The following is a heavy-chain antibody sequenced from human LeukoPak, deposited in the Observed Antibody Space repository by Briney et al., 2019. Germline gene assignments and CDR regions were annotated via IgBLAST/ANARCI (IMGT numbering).Heavy chain of an antibody. CDR3: ARDLGVCSGGTCYSVYDY. CDR1: GFIVSRYW. Sequence: GGSLTLSCAVCGFIVSRYWMSWVRPAPGKGMEWVADIKEDGSEKHCVDSVKGRSTISRDNAENSLYLQMNSLRDEDTAIYCCARDLGVCSGGTCYSVYDYWGHGTLVTVSS. D-gene: IGHD2-15*01. V-gene: IGHV3-7*01. J-gene: IGHJ4*01. CDR2: IKEDGSEK.